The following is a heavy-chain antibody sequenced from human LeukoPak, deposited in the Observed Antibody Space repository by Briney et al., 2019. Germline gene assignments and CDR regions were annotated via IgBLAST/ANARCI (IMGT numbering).Heavy chain of an antibody. D-gene: IGHD3-10*01. Sequence: GRSLRLTCAASGFTFSSYGMHWVRQGPGKGLEWVTFTWYDGTDKNYADSVKGRFTISRDNSKNTLYLQMNSLRAEDTAVYYCARSGSTYYYGMDVWGQGTTVTVSS. V-gene: IGHV3-33*01. CDR2: TWYDGTDK. CDR3: ARSGSTYYYGMDV. J-gene: IGHJ6*02. CDR1: GFTFSSYG.